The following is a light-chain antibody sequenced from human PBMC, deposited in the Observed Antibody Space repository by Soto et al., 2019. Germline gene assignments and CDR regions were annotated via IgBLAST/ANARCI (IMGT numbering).Light chain of an antibody. J-gene: IGKJ5*01. V-gene: IGKV3D-15*01. CDR2: GAS. CDR3: QQYKSWPIT. Sequence: ELVLTQSPGTLSLSPGESATLTCRASQSINRDLAWYVQKPGQAPRRVVYGASTLDTGVPPRFTGSGSGTGFTLTISGLQSEDFAIYYCQQYKSWPITFGQGTRLEIK. CDR1: QSINRD.